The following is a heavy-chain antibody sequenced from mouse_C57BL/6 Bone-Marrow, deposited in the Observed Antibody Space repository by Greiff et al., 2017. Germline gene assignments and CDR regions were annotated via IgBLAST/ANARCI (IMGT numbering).Heavy chain of an antibody. CDR3: AINYYGSSYRFAY. CDR1: GYTFTSYT. Sequence: QVQLQQSGAELARPCASVKMSCKASGYTFTSYTMHWVKQRPGQGLEWIGYINPSSGYTKYNQKFKDKATLTADKSSSTAYMQLSSLTSEDSAVYYCAINYYGSSYRFAYWGQETLVTVSA. CDR2: INPSSGYT. V-gene: IGHV1-4*01. J-gene: IGHJ3*01. D-gene: IGHD1-1*01.